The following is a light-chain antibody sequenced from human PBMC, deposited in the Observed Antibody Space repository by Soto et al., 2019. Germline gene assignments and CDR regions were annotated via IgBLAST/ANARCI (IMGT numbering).Light chain of an antibody. CDR2: GAS. V-gene: IGKV3-15*01. CDR3: QQYSEWPPMT. CDR1: ETVATN. Sequence: VMTQSPATLSVSPGERATLSCWASETVATNLAWYQQKPGQAPRLLISGASTRAAGISDRFRGSGSGTEFTLTNSGLRSEDSAIYYVQQYSEWPPMTFGQGTKVEI. J-gene: IGKJ1*01.